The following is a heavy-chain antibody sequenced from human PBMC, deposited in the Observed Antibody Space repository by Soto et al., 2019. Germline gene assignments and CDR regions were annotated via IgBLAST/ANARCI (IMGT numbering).Heavy chain of an antibody. CDR2: MYSSGST. V-gene: IGHV4-30-4*01. J-gene: IGHJ6*02. Sequence: PSETLSLTCTVTGCSINSGDYFWTWIRQSPGKGLEWFGYMYSSGSTYYNPSLKSRITISADTSKNQFSLKLSSVTAADTAVYYCARGVNSGYVGHYGMDVWGQGTTVTVSS. D-gene: IGHD5-12*01. CDR3: ARGVNSGYVGHYGMDV. CDR1: GCSINSGDYF.